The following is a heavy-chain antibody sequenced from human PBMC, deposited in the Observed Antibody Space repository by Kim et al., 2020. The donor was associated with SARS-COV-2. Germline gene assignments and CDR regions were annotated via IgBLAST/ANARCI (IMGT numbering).Heavy chain of an antibody. CDR1: GGSISSGGYY. D-gene: IGHD6-13*01. V-gene: IGHV4-31*03. Sequence: SETLSLTCTVSGGSISSGGYYWSWIRQHPGKGLEWIGYIYYSGSTYYNPSLKSRVTISVDTSKNQFSLKLSSVTAADTAVYYCARDRWGSSWLDAFDIWGQGTMVTISS. CDR3: ARDRWGSSWLDAFDI. CDR2: IYYSGST. J-gene: IGHJ3*02.